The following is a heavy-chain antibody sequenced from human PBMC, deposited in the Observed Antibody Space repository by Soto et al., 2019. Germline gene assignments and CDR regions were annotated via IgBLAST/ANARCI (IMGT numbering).Heavy chain of an antibody. CDR2: ISSGSSYI. Sequence: EVQLVESGGGLGKPWGSLRVSCAASGFTFSSYSMNWVRQAPGSGLEWISSISSGSSYIFYADSVKGRFTVSRDNAKKSLSLHMNDLKAEDTAVYYCAVIVVTGGAGPLDIWGQGTMVTVSS. V-gene: IGHV3-21*01. CDR1: GFTFSSYS. CDR3: AVIVVTGGAGPLDI. D-gene: IGHD2-21*02. J-gene: IGHJ3*02.